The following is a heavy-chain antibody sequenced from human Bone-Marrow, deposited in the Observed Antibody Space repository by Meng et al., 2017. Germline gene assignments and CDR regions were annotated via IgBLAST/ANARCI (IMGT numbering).Heavy chain of an antibody. CDR1: GGSFSGCY. CDR2: INHSGST. CDR3: ARDLHYYGSGRFDP. J-gene: IGHJ5*02. Sequence: SQTLSLTCAVYGGSFSGCYWSWIRQPPGKGLEWIGEINHSGSTNYNPSLKSRVTMSVDTSKNQFSLKLSSVTAADTAVYYCARDLHYYGSGRFDPWGQGTLVTVSS. D-gene: IGHD3-10*01. V-gene: IGHV4-34*01.